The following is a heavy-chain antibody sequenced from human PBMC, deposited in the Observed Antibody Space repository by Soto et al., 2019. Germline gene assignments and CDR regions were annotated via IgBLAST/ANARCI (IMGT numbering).Heavy chain of an antibody. Sequence: SETLSLTCNVSGGSITDSIYYWGWIRQPPGKGLEWIGNINFNEITYSSPSLKSRVTISIDTSKNRFSLKVNSVTAADTAVYHCARQGVSGDYDSWGQGSLVTVSS. CDR1: GGSITDSIYY. D-gene: IGHD3-10*01. J-gene: IGHJ4*02. CDR2: INFNEIT. CDR3: ARQGVSGDYDS. V-gene: IGHV4-39*01.